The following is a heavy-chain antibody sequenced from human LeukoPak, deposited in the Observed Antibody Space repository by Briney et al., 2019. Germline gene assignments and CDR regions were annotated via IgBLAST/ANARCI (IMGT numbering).Heavy chain of an antibody. D-gene: IGHD2-2*02. CDR2: IIPIFGTA. J-gene: IGHJ5*02. V-gene: IGHV1-69*13. Sequence: SVKVSCKASGGTFSSYAISWVRQAPGQGLEWMGGIIPIFGTANYAQKFQGRVTITADEFTSTAYMALRSLRSEDTAVYYCARVAGGRYCSSTSCYMRGWFDPWGQGTPVTVSS. CDR3: ARVAGGRYCSSTSCYMRGWFDP. CDR1: GGTFSSYA.